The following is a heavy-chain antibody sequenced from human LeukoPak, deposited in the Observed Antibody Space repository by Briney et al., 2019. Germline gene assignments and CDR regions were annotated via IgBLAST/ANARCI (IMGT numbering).Heavy chain of an antibody. CDR2: IFYSGST. Sequence: SETLSLTCIVSGGSISGYYWSWIRQPPGKGLEWIGYIFYSGSTNYNPSLKSRVTISEDTSKNQFSLKLSSVTAADTAVYYCARGAAANWFDPWGQGTLVTVSS. CDR1: GGSISGYY. CDR3: ARGAAANWFDP. D-gene: IGHD6-13*01. V-gene: IGHV4-59*12. J-gene: IGHJ5*02.